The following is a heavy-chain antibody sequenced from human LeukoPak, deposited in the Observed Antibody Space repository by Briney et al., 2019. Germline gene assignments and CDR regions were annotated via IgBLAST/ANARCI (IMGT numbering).Heavy chain of an antibody. D-gene: IGHD3-22*01. V-gene: IGHV1-18*01. Sequence: ASVKVSCKASGYTFTSYGISWVRQAPGQGLEWMGWISAYNGSTNYAQKLQGRVTMTTDTSTSTAYMELRSLRPDDTAVYYCTRAPPGMTMMTDYWGQGTLVTVSS. J-gene: IGHJ4*02. CDR2: ISAYNGST. CDR1: GYTFTSYG. CDR3: TRAPPGMTMMTDY.